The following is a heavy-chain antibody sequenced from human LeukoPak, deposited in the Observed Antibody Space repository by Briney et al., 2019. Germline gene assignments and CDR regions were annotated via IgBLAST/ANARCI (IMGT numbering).Heavy chain of an antibody. J-gene: IGHJ4*02. D-gene: IGHD3-16*01. CDR2: IKSSNT. Sequence: SETLSLTCTVSGGSISSDRFYWTWVRQPAGKGLEWIGRIKSSNTNYNPSLKSRVSISLDTSTNQFSLKLRSLTAADTAVYYCARVPDWTYVPDYWGQGTLVTVSS. CDR3: ARVPDWTYVPDY. V-gene: IGHV4-61*02. CDR1: GGSISSDRFY.